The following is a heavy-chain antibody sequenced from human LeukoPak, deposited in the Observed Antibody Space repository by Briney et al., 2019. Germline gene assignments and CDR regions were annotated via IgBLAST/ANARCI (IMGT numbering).Heavy chain of an antibody. Sequence: PGGSLRLSCAASGFALSTYSMHWARQAPGKGLEWVSYISSSTKSIYNVNSVKGRFTNSRENAKKSLYLQMNSLRDEDTAVYYCARDRMRYYSSGSNNYFDYWGQGTLVTVSS. D-gene: IGHD6-19*01. J-gene: IGHJ4*02. CDR2: ISSSTKSI. CDR3: ARDRMRYYSSGSNNYFDY. V-gene: IGHV3-48*02. CDR1: GFALSTYS.